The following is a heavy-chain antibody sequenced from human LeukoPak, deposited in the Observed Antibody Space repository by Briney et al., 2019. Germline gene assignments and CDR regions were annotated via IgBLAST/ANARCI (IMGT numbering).Heavy chain of an antibody. V-gene: IGHV3-53*01. CDR1: GFTFSSFS. J-gene: IGHJ4*02. D-gene: IGHD6-19*01. Sequence: GGSLRLSCAASGFTFSSFSMNWVRQAPGRGLEWVSIIYSGGSTYYADSVKGRFTISRDNSKNTLYLQMNSLRAEDMAVYYCARAIVPLYASGWYYLDNWGQGTLVTVSS. CDR2: IYSGGST. CDR3: ARAIVPLYASGWYYLDN.